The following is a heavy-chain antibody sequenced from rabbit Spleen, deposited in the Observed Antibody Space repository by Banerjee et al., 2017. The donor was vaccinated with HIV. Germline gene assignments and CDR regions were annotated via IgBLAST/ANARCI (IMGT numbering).Heavy chain of an antibody. V-gene: IGHV1S45*01. CDR3: ARDTGSSFSSYGMDL. D-gene: IGHD8-1*01. J-gene: IGHJ6*01. CDR2: IAGGSSGST. Sequence: QEQLEESGGGLVTPGGSLTLTCKTPGLDFSSYGVGLVRQAPGKGLEWIACIAGGSSGSTYSATWAKGRFTISKTSSTTVTLQMTSLTVADTAPYFCARDTGSSFSSYGMDLWGPGTLVTVS. CDR1: GLDFSSYG.